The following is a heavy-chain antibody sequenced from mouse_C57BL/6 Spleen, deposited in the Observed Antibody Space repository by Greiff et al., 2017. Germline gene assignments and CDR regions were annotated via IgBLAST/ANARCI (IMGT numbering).Heavy chain of an antibody. CDR3: ASRDDYDNYFDY. J-gene: IGHJ2*01. D-gene: IGHD2-4*01. V-gene: IGHV14-3*01. CDR1: GFNIKNTY. Sequence: EVQLVESVAELVRPGASVKLSCTASGFNIKNTYMHWVKQRPEQGLEWIGRIDPANGNTKYAPKFQGKATITADTSSNTAYLQLSSLTSEDTAIYYCASRDDYDNYFDYWGQGTTLTVSS. CDR2: IDPANGNT.